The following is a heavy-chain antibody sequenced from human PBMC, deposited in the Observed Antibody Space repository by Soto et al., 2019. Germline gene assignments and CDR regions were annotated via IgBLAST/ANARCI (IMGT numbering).Heavy chain of an antibody. CDR3: ARCGQQLEEIDY. D-gene: IGHD6-13*01. V-gene: IGHV3-33*01. CDR1: GFTFSSYG. J-gene: IGHJ4*02. Sequence: PGGSLRLSCAASGFTFSSYGMHWVRQAPGKGLEWVAVIWYDGSNKYYADSVKGRFTISRDNSKNTLYLQMNSLRAEDTAVYYCARCGQQLEEIDYWGQGTLVTVSS. CDR2: IWYDGSNK.